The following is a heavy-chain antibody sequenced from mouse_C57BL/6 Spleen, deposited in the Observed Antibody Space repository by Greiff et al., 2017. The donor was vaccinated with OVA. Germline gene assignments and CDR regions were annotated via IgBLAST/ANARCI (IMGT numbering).Heavy chain of an antibody. CDR3: ARGPNYDSWYVDV. V-gene: IGHV1-64*01. D-gene: IGHD2-4*01. CDR1: GYTFTSYW. CDR2: IHPNSGST. Sequence: QVQLKQPGAELVKPGASVKLSCKASGYTFTSYWMHWVKQRPGQGLEWIGMIHPNSGSTNYNEKFKSKATLTVDKSSSTAYMQLSSLTSEDSAVYYCARGPNYDSWYVDVWGTGTTVTVSS. J-gene: IGHJ1*03.